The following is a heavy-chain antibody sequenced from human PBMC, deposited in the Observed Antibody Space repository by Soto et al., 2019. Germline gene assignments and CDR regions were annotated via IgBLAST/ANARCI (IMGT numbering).Heavy chain of an antibody. Sequence: GGSLRLSFGASGFIFRNYAIHWVRQAPGKGLEWVAVISRDGSHKYYLDSVKGRFTISRDNSKDTVNLLMNSLRDDDSAMYYCARSRNSAVADSFDFWGQGTLVTVSS. V-gene: IGHV3-30*04. CDR1: GFIFRNYA. CDR3: ARSRNSAVADSFDF. D-gene: IGHD1-26*01. J-gene: IGHJ4*02. CDR2: ISRDGSHK.